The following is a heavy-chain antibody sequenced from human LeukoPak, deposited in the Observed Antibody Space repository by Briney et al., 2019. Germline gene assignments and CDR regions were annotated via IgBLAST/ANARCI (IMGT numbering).Heavy chain of an antibody. Sequence: PSETLSLTCTVSGGSISSCSYYWAWIRQPPGKGLEWIGSIFYSGSTYSNPSLKSRVTISVATSKNQFSLNLSSVTAADTAVYYCARDKEVRGVSYYYYYGMDVWGQGTTVTVSS. V-gene: IGHV4-39*07. CDR1: GGSISSCSYY. J-gene: IGHJ6*02. CDR3: ARDKEVRGVSYYYYYGMDV. CDR2: IFYSGST. D-gene: IGHD3-10*01.